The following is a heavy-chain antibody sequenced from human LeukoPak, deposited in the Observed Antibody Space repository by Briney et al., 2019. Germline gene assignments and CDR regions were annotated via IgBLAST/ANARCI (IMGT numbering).Heavy chain of an antibody. CDR1: GGSFSGYY. D-gene: IGHD3-10*01. CDR3: ARAHYYGSGSHDY. V-gene: IGHV4-34*01. Sequence: SETLSLTCAVHGGSFSGYYWSWIRQPPGKGLEWIGEINHSGSTNYNPSLKSRVTISVDTSKNQFSLKLSSVTAADTAVYYCARAHYYGSGSHDYWGQGTLVTVSS. J-gene: IGHJ4*02. CDR2: INHSGST.